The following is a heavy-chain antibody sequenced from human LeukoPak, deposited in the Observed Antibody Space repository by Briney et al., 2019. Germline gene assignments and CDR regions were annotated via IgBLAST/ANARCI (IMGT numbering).Heavy chain of an antibody. CDR3: ARGLLTGYLTVYYYYYMDV. D-gene: IGHD3-9*01. Sequence: SETLSLTCAVYGGSFSGYYWSWIRQPPGKGLEWIGEINHSGSTNYNPSLKSRVTISVDTSKNQFSLKLSSVTAADTAVYYCARGLLTGYLTVYYYYYMDVWGKGTTVTVSS. J-gene: IGHJ6*03. V-gene: IGHV4-34*01. CDR1: GGSFSGYY. CDR2: INHSGST.